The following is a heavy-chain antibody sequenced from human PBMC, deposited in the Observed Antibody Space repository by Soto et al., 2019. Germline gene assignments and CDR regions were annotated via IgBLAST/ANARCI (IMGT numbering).Heavy chain of an antibody. CDR2: MYYSGST. V-gene: IGHV4-59*01. D-gene: IGHD4-17*01. J-gene: IGHJ4*02. CDR1: DGSISRYE. Sequence: PTFTNSDGSISRYEWSGIRQPPGKGLEWIGYMYYSGSTNYNPALKSRVTISVDTSKNQFSLKLSSVTAADTAVYYCARAHDYGDFSDYWGQGTLVTVSS. CDR3: ARAHDYGDFSDY.